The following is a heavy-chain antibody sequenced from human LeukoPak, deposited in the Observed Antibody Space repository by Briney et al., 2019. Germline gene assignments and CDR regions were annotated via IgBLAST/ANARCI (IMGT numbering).Heavy chain of an antibody. CDR2: IIPIFGTT. V-gene: IGHV1-69*13. Sequence: SVKVSCKASGGTFSSYAISWVRQAPGQGLEWMGGIIPIFGTTDYAQKFQGRVTITADESTSTAYMELSSLRSEDTAVYYCARDPTLGYCSGGSCYSAGPPDYWGQGTPVTVSS. CDR1: GGTFSSYA. CDR3: ARDPTLGYCSGGSCYSAGPPDY. J-gene: IGHJ4*02. D-gene: IGHD2-15*01.